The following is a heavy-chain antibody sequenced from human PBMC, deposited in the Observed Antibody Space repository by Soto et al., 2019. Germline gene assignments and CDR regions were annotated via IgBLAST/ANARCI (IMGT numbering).Heavy chain of an antibody. Sequence: SGPTLVNPTQTLTLTCTFSGFSLSTSGMCVSWIRQPPGKALEWLARIDWDDDKYYSTSLKTRLTISKDTSKNQVVLTMTTIDLVDTATYYCALPSNIVLATADIVFDSWGQGTLISVS. CDR1: GFSLSTSGMC. CDR3: ALPSNIVLATADIVFDS. J-gene: IGHJ4*02. V-gene: IGHV2-70*11. D-gene: IGHD2-2*01. CDR2: IDWDDDK.